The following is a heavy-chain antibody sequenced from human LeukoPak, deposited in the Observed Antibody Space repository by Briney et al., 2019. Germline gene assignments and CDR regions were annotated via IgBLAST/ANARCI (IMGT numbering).Heavy chain of an antibody. CDR3: ARDSDYGDYHWFDP. J-gene: IGHJ5*02. CDR2: IYYSGST. D-gene: IGHD4-17*01. CDR1: GGSISSSSYY. V-gene: IGHV4-31*03. Sequence: PSETLSLTCTVSGGSISSSSYYWSWIRQHPGKGLEWIGYIYYSGSTYYNPSLKSRVTISVDTSKNQFSLKLSSVTAADTAVYYCARDSDYGDYHWFDPWGQGTLVTVSS.